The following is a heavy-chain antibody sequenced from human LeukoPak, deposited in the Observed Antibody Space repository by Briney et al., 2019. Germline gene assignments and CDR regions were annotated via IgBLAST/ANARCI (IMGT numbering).Heavy chain of an antibody. CDR1: VFIFTNYC. CDR3: ATDRGWRTSGYYLYYFEY. D-gene: IGHD3-3*01. Sequence: GGSLRLSCAGSVFIFTNYCMSWVRQAPGKGLEWMASIKHDGSEKYYVDSVRGRFTNSRDNTMNSLYLQMSSLRAEDTAVYYCATDRGWRTSGYYLYYFEYWGQGTLVTYSS. J-gene: IGHJ4*02. V-gene: IGHV3-7*01. CDR2: IKHDGSEK.